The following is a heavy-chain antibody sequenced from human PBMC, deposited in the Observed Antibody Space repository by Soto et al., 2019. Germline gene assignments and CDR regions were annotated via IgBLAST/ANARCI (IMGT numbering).Heavy chain of an antibody. CDR2: SNKNGATT. Sequence: EVQLLESGGGLVQPGESLRLSCAASGFSLGEFFMNWVRQAPGKGLEWVSDSNKNGATTHYGDAVRGRFTISRDNSRNTLYLQMNSLRAEDTAVYYCAKDLHWYGMDVWGPGATVIVSS. CDR3: AKDLHWYGMDV. CDR1: GFSLGEFF. V-gene: IGHV3-23*01. J-gene: IGHJ6*02. D-gene: IGHD1-1*01.